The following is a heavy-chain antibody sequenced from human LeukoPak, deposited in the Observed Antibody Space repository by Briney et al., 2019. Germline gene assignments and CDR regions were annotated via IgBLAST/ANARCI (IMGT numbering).Heavy chain of an antibody. D-gene: IGHD3-10*01. CDR3: ARGPGHSGGPTDYNWFDP. Sequence: PSETLSLTCTVSNGSISSSNYYWGWIRQPPGKGLEWIGSIYYSGSTYYNPSLKSRVTISVDTSKNRFSLKLSSVTAADTAVYYCARGPGHSGGPTDYNWFDPWGQGTLVTVSS. CDR2: IYYSGST. CDR1: NGSISSSNYY. V-gene: IGHV4-39*07. J-gene: IGHJ5*02.